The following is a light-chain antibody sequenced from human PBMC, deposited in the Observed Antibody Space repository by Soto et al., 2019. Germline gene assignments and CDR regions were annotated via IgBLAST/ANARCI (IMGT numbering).Light chain of an antibody. CDR3: QKYNSAPWT. Sequence: DIQMTQSPSSLSASVRDRVTITCRASQGISNYLAWYQQKPGKVPKLLIYAASTLRSGVPSRFSVSGSGTDFTLTISSLQPEDVATYYCQKYNSAPWTFGQGTKVEIK. CDR2: AAS. J-gene: IGKJ1*01. V-gene: IGKV1-27*01. CDR1: QGISNY.